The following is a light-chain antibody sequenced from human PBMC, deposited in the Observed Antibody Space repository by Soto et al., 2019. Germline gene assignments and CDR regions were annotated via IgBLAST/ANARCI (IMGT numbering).Light chain of an antibody. CDR2: EGS. V-gene: IGLV2-23*01. J-gene: IGLJ1*01. Sequence: QSVLTQPASVSGSPGQSITISCTGTSSDVGSYNLDSWYQQHPGKAPKLMIYEGSKRPSGVSNRFSGSKSGNTASLTISELQAEDEADYYCCSYAGSSTLVFGTGTKVTVL. CDR1: SSDVGSYNL. CDR3: CSYAGSSTLV.